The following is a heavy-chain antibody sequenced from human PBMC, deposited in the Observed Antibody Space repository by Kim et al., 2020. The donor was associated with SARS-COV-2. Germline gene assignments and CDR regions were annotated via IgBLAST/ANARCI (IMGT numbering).Heavy chain of an antibody. CDR2: IIPIFGTA. D-gene: IGHD3-22*01. V-gene: IGHV1-69*13. CDR1: GGTFSSYA. CDR3: ASSPYYYDSSGYYYFDY. J-gene: IGHJ4*02. Sequence: SVKVSCKASGGTFSSYAISWVRQAPGQGLEWMGGIIPIFGTANYAQKFQGRVTITADESTSTAYMELSSLRSEDTAVYYCASSPYYYDSSGYYYFDYWGQGTLVTVSS.